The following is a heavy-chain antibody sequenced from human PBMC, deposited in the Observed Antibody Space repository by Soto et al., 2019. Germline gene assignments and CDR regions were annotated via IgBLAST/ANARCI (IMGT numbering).Heavy chain of an antibody. Sequence: QLVESGGGLVQPGGSLRLSCAASEFTFNTYSMHWVRQAPGKGLEWLSYISPGSDRMFYADSVKGRFAISRDNAKNSLYLQLHSRRAEDTALYYCVRDYRYAFDLWGQGTVVTVSS. CDR3: VRDYRYAFDL. V-gene: IGHV3-48*01. J-gene: IGHJ3*01. CDR2: ISPGSDRM. CDR1: EFTFNTYS. D-gene: IGHD3-16*02.